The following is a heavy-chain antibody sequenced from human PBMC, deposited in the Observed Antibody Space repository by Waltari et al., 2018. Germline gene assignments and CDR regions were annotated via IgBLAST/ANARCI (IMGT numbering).Heavy chain of an antibody. V-gene: IGHV4-38-2*01. J-gene: IGHJ3*02. CDR3: ARPTPSMVVTPLDYAFDI. CDR2: IYHSGST. Sequence: QVQLQESGPGLVKPSETLSLTCAVSGYSISSVYYWGWILQPPGKGLEWIGSIYHSGSTYYNTSLNSRVTISVDTSKNQFSLKLSSVTAADTAVYYCARPTPSMVVTPLDYAFDIWGQGTMVTVSS. D-gene: IGHD2-21*02. CDR1: GYSISSVYY.